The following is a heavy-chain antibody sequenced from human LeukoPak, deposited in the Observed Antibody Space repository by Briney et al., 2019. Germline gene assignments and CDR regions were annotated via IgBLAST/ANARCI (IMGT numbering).Heavy chain of an antibody. CDR1: GYTFTDYY. D-gene: IGHD4-17*01. CDR2: INPNSGGT. CDR3: ARSDDYGAEYYFDY. Sequence: ASVKVSCKASGYTFTDYYIHWVRQAPGQGLEWMAWINPNSGGTNYAQKFQGRITMTRDTSISTAYMELNRLRSDDTAVYYCARSDDYGAEYYFDYWGRGTLVTVSS. V-gene: IGHV1-2*02. J-gene: IGHJ4*02.